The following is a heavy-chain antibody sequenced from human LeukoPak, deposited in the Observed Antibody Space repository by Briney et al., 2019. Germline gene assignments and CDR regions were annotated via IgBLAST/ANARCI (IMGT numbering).Heavy chain of an antibody. CDR3: AKQTSSGYYYATFDY. V-gene: IGHV3-23*01. D-gene: IGHD3-22*01. CDR2: ISSTGGST. CDR1: GFTFANYA. J-gene: IGHJ4*02. Sequence: PGGSLRLSCAASGFTFANYAMSWVRQAPGKGLEWVSTISSTGGSTYYADSVKGRFTISRDNSKNTLYLQMNSLRVEDTAVYYCAKQTSSGYYYATFDYWGQGTLVTVSS.